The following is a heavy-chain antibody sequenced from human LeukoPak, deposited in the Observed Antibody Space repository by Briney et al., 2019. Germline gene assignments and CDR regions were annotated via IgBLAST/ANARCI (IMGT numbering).Heavy chain of an antibody. V-gene: IGHV3-7*03. J-gene: IGHJ3*02. D-gene: IGHD1-26*01. CDR3: ARGGFIGGANAFDI. Sequence: GGSLRLSCAASGFIFSKCWMSWVRQAPGKGLEWVASINQDGSEKNYVNSVRGRFTISRDNAKNSLYLQMNSLRAEDTAVYYCARGGFIGGANAFDIWGQGTMVTVSS. CDR2: INQDGSEK. CDR1: GFIFSKCW.